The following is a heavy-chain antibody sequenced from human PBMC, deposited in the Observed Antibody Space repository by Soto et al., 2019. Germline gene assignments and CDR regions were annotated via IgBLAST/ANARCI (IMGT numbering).Heavy chain of an antibody. CDR1: GFTFSSYA. Sequence: QVQLVESGGGVVQPGRSLRLSCAASGFTFSSYAMHWVRQAPGKGLEWVAVISYDGSNKYYADSVKGRFTISRDKSKNTLYLQMNSLRAEDTAVYYCASSTYYEIYNYYGMDVWGQGTTVTVSS. CDR3: ASSTYYEIYNYYGMDV. J-gene: IGHJ6*02. V-gene: IGHV3-30-3*01. CDR2: ISYDGSNK. D-gene: IGHD3-22*01.